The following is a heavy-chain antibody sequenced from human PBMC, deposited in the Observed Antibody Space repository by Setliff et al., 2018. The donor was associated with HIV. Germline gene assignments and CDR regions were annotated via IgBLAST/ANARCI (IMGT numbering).Heavy chain of an antibody. D-gene: IGHD3-22*01. CDR3: ARHGHFYDSSSSDAFDI. J-gene: IGHJ3*02. CDR2: VSYSGST. V-gene: IGHV4-59*08. Sequence: PSETLSLTCNVSGGSISTYYWSWIRQPPGKGLEWLGYVSYSGSTNLNPSLESRLAMSVDMSKNHFSLKLRSVTAADTAVYYCARHGHFYDSSSSDAFDIWGHGTMVTVSS. CDR1: GGSISTYY.